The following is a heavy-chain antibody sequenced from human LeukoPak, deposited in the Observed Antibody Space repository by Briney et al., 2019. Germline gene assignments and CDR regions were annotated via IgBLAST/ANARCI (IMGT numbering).Heavy chain of an antibody. D-gene: IGHD6-13*01. CDR2: IYYSGST. V-gene: IGHV4-59*08. CDR1: GGSISSYY. J-gene: IGHJ5*02. Sequence: SSETLSLTCTVSGGSISSYYWSWFRQPPGKGLEWIGYIYYSGSTNYNPSLKSRVTISVDTSKNQFSLKLSSVTAADTAVYYCASMYSSSWYNWFDPWGQGTLVTVSS. CDR3: ASMYSSSWYNWFDP.